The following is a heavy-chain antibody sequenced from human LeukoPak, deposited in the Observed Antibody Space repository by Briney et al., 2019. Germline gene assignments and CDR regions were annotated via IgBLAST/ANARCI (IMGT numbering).Heavy chain of an antibody. CDR3: ARRRVAPKSMHFDY. V-gene: IGHV4-39*01. CDR2: IYYSGST. J-gene: IGHJ4*02. Sequence: SETLSLTCTVSGGSISSSSYYWGWIRQPPGKGLEWIGSIYYSGSTYYNPSLKSRVTISVDTSKNQFSLKLSSVTAADTAVYYCARRRVAPKSMHFDYWGQGTLVTVSS. D-gene: IGHD2-2*01. CDR1: GGSISSSSYY.